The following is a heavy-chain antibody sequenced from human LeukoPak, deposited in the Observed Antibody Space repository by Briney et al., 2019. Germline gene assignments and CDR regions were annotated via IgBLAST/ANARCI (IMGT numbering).Heavy chain of an antibody. CDR2: IIPIFGTA. J-gene: IGHJ4*02. Sequence: SVKVSCKASGGTFSSYAISWVRQAPGQGLEWMGGIIPIFGTANYAQKFQGRVTITTDESTSTAYMELSSLRSEDTAVYYCARDSSGPGSYYINPFDYWGQGTLVTVSS. D-gene: IGHD3-10*01. CDR3: ARDSSGPGSYYINPFDY. V-gene: IGHV1-69*05. CDR1: GGTFSSYA.